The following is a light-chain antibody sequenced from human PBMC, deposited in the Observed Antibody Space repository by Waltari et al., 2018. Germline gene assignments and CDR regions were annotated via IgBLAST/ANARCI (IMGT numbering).Light chain of an antibody. CDR1: QIVRGT. V-gene: IGKV3-20*01. J-gene: IGKJ1*01. Sequence: EIVLTQSPGTLSLSPGETATLSCRASQIVRGTLAWYQQKPGQAPRLLIYGVSIRATGIPDRFSGSGSGTDFSLTITRLEPEDFAVYYCQHYVRLPVTFGQGTRVEIK. CDR2: GVS. CDR3: QHYVRLPVT.